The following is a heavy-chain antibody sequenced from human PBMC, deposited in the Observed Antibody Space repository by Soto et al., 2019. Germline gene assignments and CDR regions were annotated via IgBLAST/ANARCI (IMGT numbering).Heavy chain of an antibody. Sequence: QVQLVESGGAVVQPGRSLSLYCAASGFTLSRYAMHWVRQAPGKGLEWVEITSYDGSKKYHADSVKGRITISRDNSKNTLYLQMDSLRAEDTALYYCAISHHERSGCFEYWGQGTLVTVSS. CDR1: GFTLSRYA. J-gene: IGHJ4*02. CDR3: AISHHERSGCFEY. CDR2: TSYDGSKK. D-gene: IGHD3-22*01. V-gene: IGHV3-30*03.